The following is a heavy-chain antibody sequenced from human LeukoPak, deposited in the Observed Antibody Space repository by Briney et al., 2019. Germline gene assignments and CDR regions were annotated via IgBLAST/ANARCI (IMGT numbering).Heavy chain of an antibody. Sequence: PGGSLRLSCAASEFTVSSNYMSWVRQAPGKVLEWVSVMYSDGITYYADSVKGRFTISRDDSKNTLYLHMNSLRVEDTATYYCARLVNYGDWFDPWGQGTLVTVSS. CDR2: MYSDGIT. CDR3: ARLVNYGDWFDP. V-gene: IGHV3-53*01. D-gene: IGHD3-16*01. CDR1: EFTVSSNY. J-gene: IGHJ5*02.